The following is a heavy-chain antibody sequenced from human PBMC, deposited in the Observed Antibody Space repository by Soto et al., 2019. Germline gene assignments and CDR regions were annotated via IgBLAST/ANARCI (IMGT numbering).Heavy chain of an antibody. CDR1: GGSISSYY. Sequence: PSETLSLTCTVSGGSISSYYCSWIRQPAGKGLEWIGRIYTSGITNYNHSLKSRVTMSVDTSKNQFSLKLSSVTAADKAVYYCARETCSLVGTHGGQGTLVTVSS. D-gene: IGHD1-26*01. J-gene: IGHJ4*02. CDR3: ARETCSLVGTH. V-gene: IGHV4-4*07. CDR2: IYTSGIT.